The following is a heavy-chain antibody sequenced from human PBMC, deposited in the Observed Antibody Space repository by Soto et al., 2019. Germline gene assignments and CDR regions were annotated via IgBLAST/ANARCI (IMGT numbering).Heavy chain of an antibody. CDR3: TRDASRDSSARGWFDP. J-gene: IGHJ5*02. CDR1: EGKCVGFA. D-gene: IGHD6-13*01. Sequence: GPQRHWYAASEGKCVGFAGNWIRKEPGKGLEWFSTISSNSAYIYYTDALRGRFTISRDNAKNSLHLQMNSLRAEDTAVYYCTRDASRDSSARGWFDPWGPGTLVTVSS. V-gene: IGHV3-21*01. CDR2: ISSNSAYI.